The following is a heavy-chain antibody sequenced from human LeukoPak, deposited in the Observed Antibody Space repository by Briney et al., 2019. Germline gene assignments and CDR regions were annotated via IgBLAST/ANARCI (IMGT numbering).Heavy chain of an antibody. CDR1: GFSLSGYW. CDR2: INRDGSQK. V-gene: IGHV3-7*03. J-gene: IGHJ4*02. D-gene: IGHD4-17*01. Sequence: GGSLRLSCAASGFSLSGYWMTWVRQAPGKGLEWVANINRDGSQKNHVDSVQGRFTISRDNAKNSLYLQMNSLRAEDTAVYYCARDGYGDYGPFFDYWGQGTLVTVSS. CDR3: ARDGYGDYGPFFDY.